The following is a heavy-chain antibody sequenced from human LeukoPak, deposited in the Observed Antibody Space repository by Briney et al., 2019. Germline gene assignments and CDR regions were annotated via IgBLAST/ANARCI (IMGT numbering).Heavy chain of an antibody. CDR1: GGSFSGYY. Sequence: PSETLSLTCAVYGGSFSGYYWSWIRQPPGKGLEWIGEINHSGSTNYNPSLKSRVTMSVDTSKNQFSLKLSSVTAADTAVYYCARDLRYYDFWSGYSVSWYFDLWGRGTLVTVSS. J-gene: IGHJ2*01. V-gene: IGHV4-34*01. D-gene: IGHD3-3*01. CDR3: ARDLRYYDFWSGYSVSWYFDL. CDR2: INHSGST.